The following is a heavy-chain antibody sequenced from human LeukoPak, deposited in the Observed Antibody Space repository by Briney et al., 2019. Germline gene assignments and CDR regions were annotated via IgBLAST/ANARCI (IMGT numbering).Heavy chain of an antibody. Sequence: GRSLRLSCAASGFTFSTYGMHWVRQAPGKGLERVAVISYDVSTKYYADSVTGQFTISRDNSKTTLYLQMNSPRAEDTAVYYCAKEYLIWFGDFDAFDIWGQGTMVTVSS. J-gene: IGHJ3*02. V-gene: IGHV3-30*18. CDR1: GFTFSTYG. D-gene: IGHD3-10*01. CDR3: AKEYLIWFGDFDAFDI. CDR2: ISYDVSTK.